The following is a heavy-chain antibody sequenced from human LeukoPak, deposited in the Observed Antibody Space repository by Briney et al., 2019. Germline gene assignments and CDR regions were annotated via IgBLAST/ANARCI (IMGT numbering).Heavy chain of an antibody. Sequence: PGGFLRLSCAASGFIFSSYGMHWVRQAPGKGLECVAVISYDGSNKYYADSVKGRFTISRDNSKNTLYLQMNSLRAEDTAVYYCAKDRSPLLDYWGQGTLVTVSS. CDR3: AKDRSPLLDY. CDR2: ISYDGSNK. CDR1: GFIFSSYG. V-gene: IGHV3-30*18. J-gene: IGHJ4*02.